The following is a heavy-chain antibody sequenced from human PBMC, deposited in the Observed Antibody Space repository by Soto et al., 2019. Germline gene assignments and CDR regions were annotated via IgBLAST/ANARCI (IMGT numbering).Heavy chain of an antibody. J-gene: IGHJ4*02. V-gene: IGHV4-59*08. CDR3: ARHATVTGFDY. CDR1: GGSISSYY. Sequence: PSETLSLTCTVSGGSISSYYWSWIRQPPGKGLEWIGYIYYSGSTNYNPSLKSRVTISVDTSKNQFSLKLSSVTAADSAVYYCARHATVTGFDYLGQGALLTVSA. D-gene: IGHD4-17*01. CDR2: IYYSGST.